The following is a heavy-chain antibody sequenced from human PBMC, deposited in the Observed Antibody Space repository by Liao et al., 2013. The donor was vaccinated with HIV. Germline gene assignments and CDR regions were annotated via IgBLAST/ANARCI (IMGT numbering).Heavy chain of an antibody. Sequence: QVQLQQWGAGLLKPSETLSLTCTVSGGSISSSSYYWSWIRQPAGRGLEWIGRIYTSGSTNYNPSLKSRVTISLDTSKNQFSLKLSSVTAADTAVYYCAGTNVYYYYYMDVWGKGTTVTVSS. CDR1: GGSISSSSYY. V-gene: IGHV4-61*02. J-gene: IGHJ6*03. CDR3: AGTNVYYYYYMDV. CDR2: IYTSGST.